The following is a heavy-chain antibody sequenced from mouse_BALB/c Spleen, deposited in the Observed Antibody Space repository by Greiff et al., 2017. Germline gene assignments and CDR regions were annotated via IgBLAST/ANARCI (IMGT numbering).Heavy chain of an antibody. V-gene: IGHV5-9*03. CDR1: GFTFSSYT. Sequence: EVQGVESGGGLVKPGGSLKLSCAASGFTFSSYTMSWVRQTPEKRLEWVATISSGGGNTYYPDSVKGRFTISRDNAKNNLYLQMSSLRSEDTALYYCARSYYYGKRRYAMDYWGQGTSVTVSS. J-gene: IGHJ4*01. CDR3: ARSYYYGKRRYAMDY. D-gene: IGHD1-1*01. CDR2: ISSGGGNT.